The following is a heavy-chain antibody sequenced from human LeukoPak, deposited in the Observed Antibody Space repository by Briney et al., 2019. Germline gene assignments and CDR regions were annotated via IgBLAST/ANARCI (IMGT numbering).Heavy chain of an antibody. CDR3: TKVRTFAVAGTFDY. J-gene: IGHJ4*02. CDR1: GFTFRDYT. V-gene: IGHV3-21*01. Sequence: GGSLRLSCAASGFTFRDYTMTWVRQAPGKGLEWVSFIASSSSYTYYADSVKGRFTISRDHAKNSLYLQMSSLRVADPGVYYCTKVRTFAVAGTFDYWSQGSLVTVPS. CDR2: IASSSSYT. D-gene: IGHD6-19*01.